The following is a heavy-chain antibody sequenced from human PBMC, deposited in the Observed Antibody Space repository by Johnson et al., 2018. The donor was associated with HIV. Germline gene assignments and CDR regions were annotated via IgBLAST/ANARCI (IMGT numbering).Heavy chain of an antibody. CDR1: GFTSSTYG. D-gene: IGHD2-21*02. J-gene: IGHJ3*02. CDR2: IASLGDNT. V-gene: IGHV3-64*07. Sequence: VHLVESGGGVVQPGASLRLSCAASGFTSSTYGMHWVRQAPGQGLEHVASIASLGDNTYYADSVKGRFTISRDTFKNMLYLHMVRITISRDNAKKMLYLHMNSRRAEDTALYDCARGGVYCFGDCKASDIWGQGTMVTVSS. CDR3: LYLHMNSRRAEDTALYDCARGGVYCFGDCKASDI.